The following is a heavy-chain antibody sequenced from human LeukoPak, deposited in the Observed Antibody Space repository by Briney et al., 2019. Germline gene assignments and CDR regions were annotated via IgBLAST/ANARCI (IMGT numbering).Heavy chain of an antibody. V-gene: IGHV3-30-3*01. D-gene: IGHD6-19*01. J-gene: IGHJ6*02. Sequence: PGGSLRLSCAASGFTFSSYAMHWVRQAPGKGLEWVAVISYDGSNKYYADSVKGRFTISRDNSKNTLYLQMNSLRAEDTAVYYCARDRPSIAVAGGYYYYGMDVWGQGTTVTVSS. CDR1: GFTFSSYA. CDR2: ISYDGSNK. CDR3: ARDRPSIAVAGGYYYYGMDV.